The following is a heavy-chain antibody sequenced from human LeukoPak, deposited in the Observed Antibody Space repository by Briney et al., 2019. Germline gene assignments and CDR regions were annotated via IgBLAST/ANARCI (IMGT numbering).Heavy chain of an antibody. D-gene: IGHD3-3*01. CDR3: ARDPAWDYDFWSGLPSE. J-gene: IGHJ4*02. CDR1: EFTFGNYA. V-gene: IGHV3-23*01. Sequence: GGSLRLSCAASEFTFGNYAMTWVRQAPGKGLEWVSVISGSADRTHYADSVKGRFTISRDNSKNTLYLQMNSLRAEDTAVYYCARDPAWDYDFWSGLPSEWGQGTLVTVSS. CDR2: ISGSADRT.